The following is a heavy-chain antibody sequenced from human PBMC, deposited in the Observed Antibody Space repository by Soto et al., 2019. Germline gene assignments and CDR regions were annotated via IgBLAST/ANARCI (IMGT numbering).Heavy chain of an antibody. V-gene: IGHV4-39*01. CDR3: ARRVGSGWQYDAFDI. CDR1: GGSISSSSYY. J-gene: IGHJ3*02. D-gene: IGHD6-19*01. Sequence: SETLSLTCTVSGGSISSSSYYWGWIRQPPGKGLEWIGSIYYSGSTYYNPSLKSRVTISVDTSKNQFSLKLSSVTAADTAVYYCARRVGSGWQYDAFDIWGQGTMVTVSS. CDR2: IYYSGST.